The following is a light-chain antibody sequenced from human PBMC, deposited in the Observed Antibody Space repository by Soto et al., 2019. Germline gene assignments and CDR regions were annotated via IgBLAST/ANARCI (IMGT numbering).Light chain of an antibody. J-gene: IGKJ1*01. CDR3: LQNNSYPVT. V-gene: IGKV1-5*01. Sequence: DIQMTQSPSTLSASVGDRVTITCRASQSISSWLAWYQQKPGKAPKLLIYDASSLESGVPSRFSGSGSETEFTLTISSLQPEDFATYYCLQNNSYPVTFGQGTKVDI. CDR1: QSISSW. CDR2: DAS.